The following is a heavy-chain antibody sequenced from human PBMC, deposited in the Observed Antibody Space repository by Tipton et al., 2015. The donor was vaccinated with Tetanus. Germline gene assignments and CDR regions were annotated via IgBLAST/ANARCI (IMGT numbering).Heavy chain of an antibody. J-gene: IGHJ6*02. CDR2: ISAYNGNT. CDR3: ARGASYGPDYYYGMDV. CDR1: GYTFTSYG. V-gene: IGHV1-18*01. D-gene: IGHD5-18*01. Sequence: QVQLVQSGPEVKKPGASVKVSCKASGYTFTSYGISWVRQAPGQGLEWMEWISAYNGNTNYAQKLQGRVTMTTDTSTSTAYMEMRSLRSDDTAVYYCARGASYGPDYYYGMDVWGQGTTVTVSS.